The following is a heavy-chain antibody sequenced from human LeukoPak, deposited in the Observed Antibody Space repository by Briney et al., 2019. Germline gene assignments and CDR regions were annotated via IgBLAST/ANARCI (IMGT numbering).Heavy chain of an antibody. CDR1: GGTFSSYA. D-gene: IGHD6-19*01. J-gene: IGHJ3*02. V-gene: IGHV1-69*06. CDR3: ARVKSSVAGTTVRAFDI. CDR2: IIPIFGTA. Sequence: GASVKVSCKASGGTFSSYAISWVRQAPGQGLEWMGGIIPIFGTANYAQKFQGRVTITADKSTSTAYMELSSLRSEDTAVYYCARVKSSVAGTTVRAFDIWGQGTMVTVSS.